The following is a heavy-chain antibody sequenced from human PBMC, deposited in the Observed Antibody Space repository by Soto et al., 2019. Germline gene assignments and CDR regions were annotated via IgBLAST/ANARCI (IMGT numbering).Heavy chain of an antibody. D-gene: IGHD3-22*01. J-gene: IGHJ4*02. CDR1: GGSISSGGYS. CDR3: TRARYYDSSGYYPRPLFDY. V-gene: IGHV4-30-2*01. CDR2: IYHSGST. Sequence: TSETLSLTCAVSGGSISSGGYSWSWIRQPPGKGLEWIGYIYHSGSTYYNPSLKSRVTISVDRSKNQFSLKLSSVTAADTAVYYCTRARYYDSSGYYPRPLFDYWGQGTLVTVSS.